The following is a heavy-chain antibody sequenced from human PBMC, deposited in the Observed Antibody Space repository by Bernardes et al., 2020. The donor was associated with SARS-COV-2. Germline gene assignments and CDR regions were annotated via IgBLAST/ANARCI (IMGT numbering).Heavy chain of an antibody. J-gene: IGHJ4*02. CDR1: GDSITSSHW. V-gene: IGHV4-4*02. CDR2: IYHSGST. CDR3: ARDASVSSRGYFDY. Sequence: SETLSLTCAVSGDSITSSHWWSWVRPSPGKGLEWIWEIYHSGSTYYNPSLESRVAISVDNSKNQFSLTLNSVTAADTALYYCARDASVSSRGYFDYWSQGTLVTVSS. D-gene: IGHD3-10*01.